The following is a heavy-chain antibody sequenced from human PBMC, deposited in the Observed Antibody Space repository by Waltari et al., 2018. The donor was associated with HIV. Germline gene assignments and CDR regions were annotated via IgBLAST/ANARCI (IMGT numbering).Heavy chain of an antibody. CDR3: ARTGTIANSGRFFD. Sequence: EVQLVESGGGLVQPGGSLRLACAASGFTFSSYWMSGVRQAPGRGAEWLANINQDGSEKYYVDSVKGRFTISTDNAKNSLSLQRNSLRAEDTAVYYCARTGTIANSGRFFDWGQGTLVTVSS. CDR1: GFTFSSYW. V-gene: IGHV3-7*01. J-gene: IGHJ4*02. CDR2: INQDGSEK. D-gene: IGHD1-26*01.